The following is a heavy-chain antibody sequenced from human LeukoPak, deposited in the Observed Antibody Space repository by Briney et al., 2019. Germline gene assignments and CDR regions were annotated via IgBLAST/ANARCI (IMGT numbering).Heavy chain of an antibody. V-gene: IGHV3-53*01. Sequence: PGGSLRLSCAASGFTVSSNYMNWVRQAPGKGLEWVSVIYSDGSTYYADSVKGRFTISRDNSKNTLYLQMNSLRAEDTAVYYCGRSKSAAIAFDIWGQGTMVTVSS. CDR2: IYSDGST. CDR3: GRSKSAAIAFDI. J-gene: IGHJ3*02. CDR1: GFTVSSNY. D-gene: IGHD6-25*01.